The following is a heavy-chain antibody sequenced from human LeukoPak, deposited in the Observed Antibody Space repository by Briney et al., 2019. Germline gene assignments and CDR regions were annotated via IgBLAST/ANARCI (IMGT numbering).Heavy chain of an antibody. CDR3: ARGLRDYYGSGSYRKIDY. V-gene: IGHV1-8*01. J-gene: IGHJ4*02. CDR2: MNPNSGNT. CDR1: GYTFTSYD. D-gene: IGHD3-10*01. Sequence: ASVKVSCKASGYTFTSYDINWVRQATGQGLEWMGWMNPNSGNTGYAQKFQGRVTMTRNTSISTAYMELSSLRSEDTAVYHCARGLRDYYGSGSYRKIDYWGQGTLVTVSS.